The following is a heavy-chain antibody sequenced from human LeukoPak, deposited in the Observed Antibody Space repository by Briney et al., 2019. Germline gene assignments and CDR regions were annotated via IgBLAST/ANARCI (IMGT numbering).Heavy chain of an antibody. J-gene: IGHJ4*02. V-gene: IGHV4-30-4*01. CDR1: SDSISSGDYY. D-gene: IGHD4-17*01. Sequence: PSQTLSLTCTVSSDSISSGDYYWSWIRQPAGKGLEFIGYINKNGGTYYNPPLKSRVSISIDTSKNQFSLKLTSVTAADTAVYFCAREHKSYGDYPYHFDSWGQGTLVTVSS. CDR2: INKNGGT. CDR3: AREHKSYGDYPYHFDS.